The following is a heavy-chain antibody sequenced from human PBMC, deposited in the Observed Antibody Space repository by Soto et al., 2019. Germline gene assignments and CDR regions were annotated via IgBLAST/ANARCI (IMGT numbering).Heavy chain of an antibody. J-gene: IGHJ6*03. CDR3: ARDDVLCDGGRCYGIPLDV. Sequence: GGTLRLSCAASGFTVSSKYMTWVRQAPGKGLEWVSLIQSGGTTYYADSVKGRFTISRDTSENTLHLQMDSLRVEDTAVYYCARDDVLCDGGRCYGIPLDVRCKGTTVTGSS. V-gene: IGHV3-66*01. D-gene: IGHD2-15*01. CDR2: IQSGGTT. CDR1: GFTVSSKY.